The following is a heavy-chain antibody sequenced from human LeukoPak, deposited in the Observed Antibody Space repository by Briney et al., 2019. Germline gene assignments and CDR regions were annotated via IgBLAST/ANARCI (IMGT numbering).Heavy chain of an antibody. Sequence: GGSLRLSCAASGFIFSSYSMNWVRQAPGKGLEWVSSISSSSSYIYYADSVKGRFTISRDNAKNSLYLQMNSLRAEDTAVYYCARDSSGSYSIDYWGQGTLVTVSS. V-gene: IGHV3-21*01. J-gene: IGHJ4*02. CDR1: GFIFSSYS. CDR3: ARDSSGSYSIDY. CDR2: ISSSSSYI. D-gene: IGHD1-26*01.